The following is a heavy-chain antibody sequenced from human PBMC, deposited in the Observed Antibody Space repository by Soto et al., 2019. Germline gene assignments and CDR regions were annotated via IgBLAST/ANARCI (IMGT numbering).Heavy chain of an antibody. CDR1: GFTFSSHA. V-gene: IGHV3-23*01. D-gene: IGHD6-13*01. CDR3: ARHPERIAQIGWFDP. CDR2: ISGSGGST. Sequence: GGSLRLSCAASGFTFSSHAMSWVRQAPGKGLEWVSGISGSGGSTYYVDSVEGRFTISRDNSKNTLYLQMNSLRAEDTAVYYCARHPERIAQIGWFDPWGQGTLVTVSS. J-gene: IGHJ5*02.